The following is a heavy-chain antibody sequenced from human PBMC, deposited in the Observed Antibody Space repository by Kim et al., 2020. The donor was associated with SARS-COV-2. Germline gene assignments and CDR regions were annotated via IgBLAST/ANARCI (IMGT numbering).Heavy chain of an antibody. Sequence: GGSLRLSCAASGFTFSSYWMHWVRQVPGKGLVWVSRINEDGSTTSYADSVKGRFTISRDNAKNTLYLQMNSLRADDTVVYYCIRDLAGKCSTWGQGTLVTVSS. D-gene: IGHD1-26*01. CDR2: INEDGSTT. CDR3: IRDLAGKCST. CDR1: GFTFSSYW. V-gene: IGHV3-74*01. J-gene: IGHJ5*02.